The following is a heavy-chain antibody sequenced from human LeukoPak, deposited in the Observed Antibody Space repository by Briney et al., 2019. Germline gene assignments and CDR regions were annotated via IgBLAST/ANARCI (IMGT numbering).Heavy chain of an antibody. CDR2: INPNSGGT. V-gene: IGHV1-2*06. Sequence: EASVKVSCKASGYTFTGYYMHWVRQAPGQGLEWMGRINPNSGGTNYAQKFQGRVTMTMDTSISTAYMELSRLRSYDPSVYYFPRGYXXXXSCYEXDPWGQGTL. J-gene: IGHJ5*02. CDR3: PRGYXXXXSCYEXDP. CDR1: GYTFTGYY. D-gene: IGHD2-15*01.